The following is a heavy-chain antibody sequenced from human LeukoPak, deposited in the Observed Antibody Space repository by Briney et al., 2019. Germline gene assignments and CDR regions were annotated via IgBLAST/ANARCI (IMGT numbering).Heavy chain of an antibody. J-gene: IGHJ4*02. D-gene: IGHD2/OR15-2a*01. V-gene: IGHV4-59*08. CDR2: VYYSGDS. Sequence: SETLSLTCSVSGGSTSGFYWSWIRQPPGKGLEWIGYVYYSGDSNYNPSLKSRVSMSLDTSKNQVSLRLSSVTAADTAVYYCARHPFSTPFDYWGRGTLVTVSP. CDR1: GGSTSGFY. CDR3: ARHPFSTPFDY.